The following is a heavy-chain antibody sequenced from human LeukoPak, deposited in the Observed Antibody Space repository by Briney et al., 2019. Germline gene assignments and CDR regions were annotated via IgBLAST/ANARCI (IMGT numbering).Heavy chain of an antibody. Sequence: GGSLRLSCAASGFTFSSYAVSWVRQAPGKGLDWVSAISGSGGSTYYADSVKGRFTISRDNSKNTLYLQMNSLRAEDTAVYYCATDSSGYYYRFDYWGQGTLVTVSS. CDR2: ISGSGGST. CDR3: ATDSSGYYYRFDY. D-gene: IGHD3-22*01. CDR1: GFTFSSYA. V-gene: IGHV3-23*01. J-gene: IGHJ4*02.